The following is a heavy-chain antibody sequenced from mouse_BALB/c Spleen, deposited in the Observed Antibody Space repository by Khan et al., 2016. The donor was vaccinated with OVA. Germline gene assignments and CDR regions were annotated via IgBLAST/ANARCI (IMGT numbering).Heavy chain of an antibody. Sequence: VQLQQSGPGLVKPSQSLSLTCTVTGYSITSDYAWNWIRQFPGNKLEWMGYISYSGITSYNPSLKSRISITRDTSKNQFFLQLNSVTTEDTGTYYCTRYHLYYGRGIFDVWGAGTTVTVSS. V-gene: IGHV3-2*02. CDR1: GYSITSDYA. CDR2: ISYSGIT. J-gene: IGHJ1*01. D-gene: IGHD1-1*01. CDR3: TRYHLYYGRGIFDV.